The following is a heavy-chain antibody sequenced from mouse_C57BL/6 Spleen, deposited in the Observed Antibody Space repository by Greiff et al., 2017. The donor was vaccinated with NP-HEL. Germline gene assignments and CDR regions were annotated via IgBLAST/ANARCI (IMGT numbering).Heavy chain of an antibody. CDR2: IWSGGST. Sequence: QVQLKESGPGLVQPSPCLSITCTVSGFSLTSYGVHWVRQSPGKGLEWLGVIWSGGSTDYNAAFISRLSTSKDNSKSQVFFKMNSLQADDTAIYYSARGEGLRRTVYYAMDYWGQGTSVTVSS. J-gene: IGHJ4*01. V-gene: IGHV2-2*01. D-gene: IGHD2-4*01. CDR1: GFSLTSYG. CDR3: ARGEGLRRTVYYAMDY.